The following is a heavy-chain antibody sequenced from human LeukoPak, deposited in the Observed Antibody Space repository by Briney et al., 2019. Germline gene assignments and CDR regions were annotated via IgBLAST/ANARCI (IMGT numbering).Heavy chain of an antibody. J-gene: IGHJ4*02. V-gene: IGHV3-15*01. D-gene: IGHD4-17*01. CDR3: TTDDYGGPHYFDY. CDR2: IKSKTSGGTT. Sequence: PGGSLRLSCAASGFTFNNAWMSWVRQAPGKGLEWVGRIKSKTSGGTTDYAAPVKGRFTISRDDSRNTLYLQMNSLKTEDTAVYYCTTDDYGGPHYFDYWGQGTLVTVSS. CDR1: GFTFNNAW.